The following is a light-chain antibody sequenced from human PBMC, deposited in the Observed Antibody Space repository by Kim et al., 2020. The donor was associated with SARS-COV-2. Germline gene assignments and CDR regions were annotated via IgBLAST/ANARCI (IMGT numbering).Light chain of an antibody. CDR2: KDN. Sequence: SYELTQPPSLSMSPGQTARITCSGDTLPEKQTYWYQQKSGQAPLLVIYKDNERPSGIPGRFSGSSSGTTVTLTISGVQAEDDADYYCQSADGSGTYVFGTGTQLTVL. CDR1: TLPEKQ. J-gene: IGLJ1*01. V-gene: IGLV3-25*03. CDR3: QSADGSGTYV.